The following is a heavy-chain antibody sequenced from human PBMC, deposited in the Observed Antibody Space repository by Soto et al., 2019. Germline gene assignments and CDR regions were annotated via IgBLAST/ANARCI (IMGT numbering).Heavy chain of an antibody. CDR1: GFNFSNFG. D-gene: IGHD3-10*01. CDR2: TWYDGTNN. CDR3: AREPGTRELSDGFDI. Sequence: QVQLVESGGGVVQPGRSLRLSCAASGFNFSNFGMNWVHQAPGTGLEWVAVTWYDGTNNFYADSVTGRFIISRDNSKNTLFLQMHSLQAEDTAVYYCAREPGTRELSDGFDIWGQGTMVTVSS. J-gene: IGHJ3*02. V-gene: IGHV3-33*01.